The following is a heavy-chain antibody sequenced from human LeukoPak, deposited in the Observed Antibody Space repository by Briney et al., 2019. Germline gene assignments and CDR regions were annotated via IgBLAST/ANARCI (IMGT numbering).Heavy chain of an antibody. CDR1: GFNFGSYS. Sequence: PGGSLRLSCAASGFNFGSYSMTWVRQAPGKGLEWVSVISADSATTFYADSVKGRFTISRDNSKNTLYLQMNSLRAEDTAVYYCAKDEVVVAASFDYWGQGTLVTVSS. V-gene: IGHV3-23*01. J-gene: IGHJ4*02. CDR2: ISADSATT. CDR3: AKDEVVVAASFDY. D-gene: IGHD2-15*01.